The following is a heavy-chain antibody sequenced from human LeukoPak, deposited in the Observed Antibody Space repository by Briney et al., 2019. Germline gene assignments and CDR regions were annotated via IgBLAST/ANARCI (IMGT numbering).Heavy chain of an antibody. J-gene: IGHJ6*02. CDR1: VGSISSYY. CDR3: ARDLTIAAAGRWGRYYYYGMEV. CDR2: IYTSGST. D-gene: IGHD6-13*01. V-gene: IGHV4-4*07. Sequence: SEALSLTCTVSVGSISSYYWSGIRQPAPKGLEGIARIYTSGSTNYNPSLKSRVTLSVDTFKNQFSLKLSYVTAADAAVYYCARDLTIAAAGRWGRYYYYGMEVWGQGTKVTVSS.